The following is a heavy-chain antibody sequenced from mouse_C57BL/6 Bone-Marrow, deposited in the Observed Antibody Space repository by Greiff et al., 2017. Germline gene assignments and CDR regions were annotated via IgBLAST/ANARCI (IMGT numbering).Heavy chain of an antibody. Sequence: VQLQESGAELARPGASVKLSCKASGYTFTSYGISWVKQRTGQGLEWIGEIYPRSGNTYYNEKFKGKATLTADKSSSTAYMELRSLTSEDSAVYYCTKPYYGYDGNYFDYWGQGTTLTVAS. CDR2: IYPRSGNT. D-gene: IGHD2-2*01. J-gene: IGHJ2*01. CDR3: TKPYYGYDGNYFDY. V-gene: IGHV1-81*01. CDR1: GYTFTSYG.